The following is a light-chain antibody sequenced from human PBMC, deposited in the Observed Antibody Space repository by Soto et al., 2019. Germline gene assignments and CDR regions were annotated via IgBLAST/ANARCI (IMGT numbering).Light chain of an antibody. CDR3: QVWDTTSDPYV. CDR1: NIGSKS. V-gene: IGLV3-21*02. J-gene: IGLJ1*01. Sequence: SYELTQPPSVSVAPGQTARITCGGNNIGSKSVHWYQQRPGQAPVLVVYDDTDRPSGIPERFSGSKSGNTATLTIGRVEAGDEADYYCQVWDTTSDPYVFGTGTKVTVL. CDR2: DDT.